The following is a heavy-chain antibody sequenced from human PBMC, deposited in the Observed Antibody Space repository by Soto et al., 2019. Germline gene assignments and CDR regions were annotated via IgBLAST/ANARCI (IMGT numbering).Heavy chain of an antibody. CDR2: IYWDDGK. J-gene: IGHJ1*01. CDR3: AHSPAPRVYFQH. D-gene: IGHD3-10*01. CDR1: GFSLNSGGVT. V-gene: IGHV2-5*02. Sequence: SGPTLVNPTQTLTLTCVFSGFSLNSGGVTVGLIRQPPGKALEWVALIYWDDGKRYSPSLKSRLTITKETSRNQVVLTMTNVDPEDTATYFCAHSPAPRVYFQHWGEGTLVTVS.